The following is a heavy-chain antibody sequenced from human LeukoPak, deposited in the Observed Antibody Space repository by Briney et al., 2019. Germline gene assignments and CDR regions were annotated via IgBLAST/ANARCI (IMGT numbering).Heavy chain of an antibody. V-gene: IGHV3-64D*06. CDR3: ARDHSAPRGLWFGEINNYFDY. Sequence: PGGSQRLSCSASGFSLRSCAMHWVRQAPGKGLEYVSCINSGDTTYYADSVKGRFTISRDNSKNTLYLQMSSLRDEDTAVYYCARDHSAPRGLWFGEINNYFDYWGQGTLVTVSS. CDR2: INSGDTT. D-gene: IGHD3-10*01. CDR1: GFSLRSCA. J-gene: IGHJ4*02.